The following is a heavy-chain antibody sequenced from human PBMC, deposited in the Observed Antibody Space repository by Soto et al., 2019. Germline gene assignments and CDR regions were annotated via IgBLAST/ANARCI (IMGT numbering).Heavy chain of an antibody. D-gene: IGHD6-19*01. V-gene: IGHV1-8*01. J-gene: IGHJ4*02. Sequence: QVQLVQSGAEVKKPGASVKVSCKASGYTFSSYDINWVRQATGQGLEWMGWLNPNSGDTGYAQKFQGRVTLIRNTSINTAYIELGSLTSDDTAVYYCATSGGGWYLYWGQGTLVTVSS. CDR2: LNPNSGDT. CDR1: GYTFSSYD. CDR3: ATSGGGWYLY.